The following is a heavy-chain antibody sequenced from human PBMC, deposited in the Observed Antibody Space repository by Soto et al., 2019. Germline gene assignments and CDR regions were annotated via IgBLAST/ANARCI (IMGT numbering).Heavy chain of an antibody. CDR3: SKQYSSGYYYFFGY. Sequence: GGHLRLSCAASGVTFSSYAMSWVRQAPGKGLEWVSAISGSGGSTYYADSVKGRFTFSRDNSKNTLYLQMNSLRAEDTAVYYCSKQYSSGYYYFFGYWGQGTLVPVSS. CDR1: GVTFSSYA. CDR2: ISGSGGST. V-gene: IGHV3-23*01. J-gene: IGHJ4*02. D-gene: IGHD3-22*01.